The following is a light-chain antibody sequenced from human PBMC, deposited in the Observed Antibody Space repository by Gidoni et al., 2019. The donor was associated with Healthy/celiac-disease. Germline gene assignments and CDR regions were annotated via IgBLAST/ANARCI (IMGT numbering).Light chain of an antibody. CDR3: QQRSNWPGFT. Sequence: DIVLTQSPATLSLSPGERATLSCRASQSVSSYLAWYQQKPGQAPRLPIYDASNRATGIPARFSGSGSGTDFTLTISSLEPEDFAVYYCQQRSNWPGFTFGPGTKVDIK. CDR1: QSVSSY. J-gene: IGKJ3*01. CDR2: DAS. V-gene: IGKV3-11*01.